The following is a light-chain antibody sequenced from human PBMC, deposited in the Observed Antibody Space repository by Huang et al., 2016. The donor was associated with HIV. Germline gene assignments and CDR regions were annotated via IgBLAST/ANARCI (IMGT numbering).Light chain of an antibody. CDR2: QAS. CDR1: QSVGTW. V-gene: IGKV1-5*03. Sequence: DIQMTQSPSTLSASVGDRVSITCRASQSVGTWLAWYRQNPGKAPKLLISQASTLQCGVPSRFSGSGSGTQFTLTIRTLQPDDFATYYCQQCYASSYTFGQGTKLAMK. CDR3: QQCYASSYT. J-gene: IGKJ2*01.